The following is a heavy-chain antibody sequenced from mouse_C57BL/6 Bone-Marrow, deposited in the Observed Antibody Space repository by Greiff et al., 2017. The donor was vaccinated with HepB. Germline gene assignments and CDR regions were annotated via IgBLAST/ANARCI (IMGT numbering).Heavy chain of an antibody. Sequence: VQLQQPGAELVKPGASVKLSCKASGYTFTSYWMQWVKQRPGQGLEWIGEIDPSDSYTNYNQKFKGKATLTVDTSSSKAYMQLSSLTSEDSAVYYCARDGSSYDYWGQGTTLTVSS. CDR2: IDPSDSYT. J-gene: IGHJ2*01. D-gene: IGHD1-1*01. CDR3: ARDGSSYDY. V-gene: IGHV1-50*01. CDR1: GYTFTSYW.